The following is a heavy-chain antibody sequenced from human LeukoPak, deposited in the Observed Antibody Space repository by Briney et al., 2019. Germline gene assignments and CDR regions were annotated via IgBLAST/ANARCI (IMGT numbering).Heavy chain of an antibody. CDR2: INPNTGDT. D-gene: IGHD2-15*01. CDR1: GYTFNVYY. J-gene: IGHJ4*02. CDR3: AKGSLYCSGGSCYGDYFDY. Sequence: VASVKVSCKASGYTFNVYYIHWVRQAPGRGLEWMGWINPNTGDTNYAQKFQGRVTMIRDTSITTAYMELSGLRSDDTAVYYCAKGSLYCSGGSCYGDYFDYWGQGTLVTVSS. V-gene: IGHV1-2*02.